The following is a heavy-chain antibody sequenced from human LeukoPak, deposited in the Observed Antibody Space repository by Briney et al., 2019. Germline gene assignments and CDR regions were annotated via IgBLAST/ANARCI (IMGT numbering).Heavy chain of an antibody. CDR2: ISYSGST. Sequence: PSETLSLTCTVSGDSISSYHWSWIRQPPGKGLEWIGYISYSGSTNYNPSLKSRVTISVDTSKNQFSLKLSSVTAADTAVYYCASVGRGDQTWGSYCLDHWGQGTLVTVSS. CDR3: ASVGRGDQTWGSYCLDH. CDR1: GDSISSYH. V-gene: IGHV4-59*01. J-gene: IGHJ4*02. D-gene: IGHD3-16*01.